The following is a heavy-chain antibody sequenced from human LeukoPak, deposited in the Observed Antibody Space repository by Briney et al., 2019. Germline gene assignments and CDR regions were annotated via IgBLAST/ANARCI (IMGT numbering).Heavy chain of an antibody. Sequence: SETLSLTCAVSGHSISSGYYCGWIRQPPGKGLEWIGSIYHSGSTYYNPSRKSRVTISVDTSKNQFSLKLSSVTAAAKAVYYCARGSGYNYYYYYGMDVWGQGTTVTVSS. CDR2: IYHSGST. CDR3: ARGSGYNYYYYYGMDV. D-gene: IGHD3-22*01. J-gene: IGHJ6*02. V-gene: IGHV4-38-2*01. CDR1: GHSISSGYY.